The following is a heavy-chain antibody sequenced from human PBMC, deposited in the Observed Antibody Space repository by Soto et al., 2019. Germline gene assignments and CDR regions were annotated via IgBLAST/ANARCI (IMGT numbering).Heavy chain of an antibody. CDR2: ISYDGSNK. CDR1: GFTFSSYA. Sequence: GGSLRLSCAASGFTFSSYAMHWVRQAPGKGLEWVAVISYDGSNKYYADSVKGRFTISRDNSKNTLYLQMNSLRAEDTAVYYCARGEFYYYYGMDVWGQGTTGTVSS. D-gene: IGHD3-10*01. J-gene: IGHJ6*02. CDR3: ARGEFYYYYGMDV. V-gene: IGHV3-30-3*01.